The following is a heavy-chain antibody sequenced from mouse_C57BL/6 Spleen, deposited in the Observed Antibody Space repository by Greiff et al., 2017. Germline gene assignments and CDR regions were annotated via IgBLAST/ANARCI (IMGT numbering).Heavy chain of an antibody. V-gene: IGHV1-18*01. CDR2: INPNNGGT. CDR1: GYTFTDYN. CDR3: GRMSNDYAMDY. Sequence: EVQLQQSGPELVKPGASVKIPCKASGYTFTDYNMDWVKQSHGKSLEWIGDINPNNGGTIYNQKFKGKATLTVDKSSSTAYMELRSLTTEDTAVYYCGRMSNDYAMDYWGQGTSVTVSS. D-gene: IGHD2-5*01. J-gene: IGHJ4*01.